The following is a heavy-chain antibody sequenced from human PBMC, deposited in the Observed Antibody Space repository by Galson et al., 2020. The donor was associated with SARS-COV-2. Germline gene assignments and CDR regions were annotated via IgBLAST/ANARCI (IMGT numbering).Heavy chain of an antibody. J-gene: IGHJ3*02. CDR2: IIPILGIR. V-gene: IGHV1-69*02. D-gene: IGHD2-8*01. CDR3: ARNHPEMGSPNAAFDI. CDR1: GGTFSSYS. Sequence: ASVKVSCKASGGTFSSYSFTWVRQAPGQGLDWMGRIIPILGIRDYAQKFQGRVTMTADKSTSTGYMELSSLRSEDTAVYYCARNHPEMGSPNAAFDIWGQGTMVTVS.